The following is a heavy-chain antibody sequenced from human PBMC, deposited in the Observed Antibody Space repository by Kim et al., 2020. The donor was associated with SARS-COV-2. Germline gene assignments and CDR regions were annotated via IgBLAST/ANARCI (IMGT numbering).Heavy chain of an antibody. CDR3: ARRGDSWVYYGMDV. D-gene: IGHD6-13*01. CDR1: GGSISSSSYY. J-gene: IGHJ6*02. Sequence: SETLSLTCTVSGGSISSSSYYWGWIRQPPGKGLEWIGSIYYSGSTYYNPSLKSRVTISVDTSKNQFSLKLSSVTAADTAVYYCARRGDSWVYYGMDVWGQGTTVTVSS. V-gene: IGHV4-39*01. CDR2: IYYSGST.